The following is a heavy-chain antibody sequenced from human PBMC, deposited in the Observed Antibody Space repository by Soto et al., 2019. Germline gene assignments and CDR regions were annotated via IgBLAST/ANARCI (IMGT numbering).Heavy chain of an antibody. V-gene: IGHV1-69*08. D-gene: IGHD2-2*01. Sequence: QVQLVQSGAEVKKPGSSVKVSCKASGGTFSSYTISWVRQAPGQGLEWMGRIIPILGIANYAQKFQGRVTVPGDKATSTAYVERRGLRSKDTAVYYGARDGGVQRSSTSCYYWGQGTMVTVSS. CDR3: ARDGGVQRSSTSCYY. CDR2: IIPILGIA. CDR1: GGTFSSYT. J-gene: IGHJ4*03.